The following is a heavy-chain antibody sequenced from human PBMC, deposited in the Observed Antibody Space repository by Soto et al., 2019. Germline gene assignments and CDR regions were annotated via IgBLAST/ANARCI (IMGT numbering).Heavy chain of an antibody. CDR1: GGSISTYY. J-gene: IGHJ6*02. D-gene: IGHD5-18*01. CDR2: IYTSGST. CDR3: ARAPQRGYSLYSGTMDV. Sequence: ASETLSLTCTVSGGSISTYYWNWIRQAAGKGLEWIGRIYTSGSTSYNPSLKSRVTMSVDTSKSQFSLKLSSVTAADTAVYYCARAPQRGYSLYSGTMDVWGQGSTVTVSS. V-gene: IGHV4-4*07.